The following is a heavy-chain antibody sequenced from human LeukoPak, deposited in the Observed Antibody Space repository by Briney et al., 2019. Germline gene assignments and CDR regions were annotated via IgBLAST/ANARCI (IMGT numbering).Heavy chain of an antibody. J-gene: IGHJ5*02. Sequence: PGGSLRLSCAASGFTFSTYAIHWVRQAPGKGLEWVAVISFDGINKFYADSVKGRFTISRDNSKNTLYLQMNSLRAEDTAVYYCARDPLPYGSSGLNWFDPWGQGTLVTVSS. CDR1: GFTFSTYA. CDR3: ARDPLPYGSSGLNWFDP. CDR2: ISFDGINK. D-gene: IGHD3-22*01. V-gene: IGHV3-30-3*01.